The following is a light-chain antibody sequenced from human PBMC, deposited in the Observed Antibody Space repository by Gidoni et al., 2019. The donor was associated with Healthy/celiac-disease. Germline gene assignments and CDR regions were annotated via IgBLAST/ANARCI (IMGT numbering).Light chain of an antibody. CDR1: SSYVGGYNY. CDR3: SSYTSSSTLE. Sequence: QSALTQPASVSGSPGPSITISCTGTSSYVGGYNYVPWYQQHQGKAPKLMIYDVSNRPSGVSNRFSGSKSGNTASLTISGLQAEDEADYYCSSYTSSSTLEFGGGTKLTVL. J-gene: IGLJ2*01. CDR2: DVS. V-gene: IGLV2-14*01.